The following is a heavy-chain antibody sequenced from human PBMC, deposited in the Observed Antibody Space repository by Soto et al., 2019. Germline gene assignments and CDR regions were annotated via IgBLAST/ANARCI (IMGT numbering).Heavy chain of an antibody. V-gene: IGHV1-46*01. CDR1: GYTFTSYY. D-gene: IGHD3-3*01. CDR2: INPSGGST. Sequence: GASVKVSCKASGYTFTSYYMHWVRQAPGQGLEWMGIINPSGGSTSYAQKFQGRVTMTRDTSTSTVYMELSSLRSEDTAVYYCAIEIDFWSGYSEPPDYWGQGTLVTVSS. CDR3: AIEIDFWSGYSEPPDY. J-gene: IGHJ4*02.